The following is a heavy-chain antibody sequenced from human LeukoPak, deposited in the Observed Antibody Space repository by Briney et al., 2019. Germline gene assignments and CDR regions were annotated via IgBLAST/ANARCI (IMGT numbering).Heavy chain of an antibody. J-gene: IGHJ6*02. CDR2: IYHSGST. CDR3: AARDPYYYYGMDV. Sequence: SETLSLTCAVSDDSVSSSSYSWTWIRQPPGKGLEWIWFIYHSGSTYYNPSLKSRVTISLDRSKSQFSLKLSSVTAADTAVYYCAARDPYYYYGMDVWGQGTTVTVSS. V-gene: IGHV4-30-2*01. D-gene: IGHD2-21*01. CDR1: DDSVSSSSYS.